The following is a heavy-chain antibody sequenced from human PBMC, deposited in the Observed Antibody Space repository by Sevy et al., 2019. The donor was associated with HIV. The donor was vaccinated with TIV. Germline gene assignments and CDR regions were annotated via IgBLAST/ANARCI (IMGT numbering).Heavy chain of an antibody. Sequence: SETLSLTCTVSGGSISSYYWSWIRQPPGKGLEWIGYIYYSGSTNYNPSLKSRVTISVDTSKNQFSLKLSSVTAADTAGYYCARSLLYCSGGSCYAYYFDYWGQGTLVTVSS. CDR3: ARSLLYCSGGSCYAYYFDY. V-gene: IGHV4-59*01. CDR2: IYYSGST. J-gene: IGHJ4*02. D-gene: IGHD2-15*01. CDR1: GGSISSYY.